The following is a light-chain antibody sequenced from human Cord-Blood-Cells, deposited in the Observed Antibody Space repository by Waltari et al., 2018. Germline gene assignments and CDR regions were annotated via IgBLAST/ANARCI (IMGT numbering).Light chain of an antibody. Sequence: EIVLTQSPATLSSSPGERPTLSCRASQSVSSYLAWYQQKPGQAPRLLIYDASNRATGIPARFSGSGSGTDFTLTISSLEPEDFAVYYCQQRSNWPTTFGQGTKVEIK. CDR1: QSVSSY. V-gene: IGKV3-11*01. CDR2: DAS. J-gene: IGKJ1*01. CDR3: QQRSNWPTT.